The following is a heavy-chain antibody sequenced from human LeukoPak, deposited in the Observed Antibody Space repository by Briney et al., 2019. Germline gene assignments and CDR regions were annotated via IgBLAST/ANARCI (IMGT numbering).Heavy chain of an antibody. D-gene: IGHD5-12*01. V-gene: IGHV3-30*02. Sequence: GGSLRLSCAASGFTFSTYGLHWVRQAPGKGLEWVALIWYDGSNKYYADSVKGRFTISRDNSKNTLYLHMNSLRAEDTAVYYCAREHNTLATISLGYYGMDVWGPGTTVTVSS. CDR2: IWYDGSNK. CDR3: AREHNTLATISLGYYGMDV. CDR1: GFTFSTYG. J-gene: IGHJ6*02.